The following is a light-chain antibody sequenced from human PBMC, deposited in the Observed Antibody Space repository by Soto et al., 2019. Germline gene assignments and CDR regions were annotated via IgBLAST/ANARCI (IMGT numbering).Light chain of an antibody. CDR2: EVS. Sequence: SLLTQPAPLSGSPGESVTLSCPGNSNDVGAYDYVSWYQQHPDKAPKLIIYEVSHRPSGVSNRFSGSKSVNTATLTISGLQAEDEADYYCSSYTSSSTRGFGTGTKVTVL. V-gene: IGLV2-14*03. J-gene: IGLJ1*01. CDR3: SSYTSSSTRG. CDR1: SNDVGAYDY.